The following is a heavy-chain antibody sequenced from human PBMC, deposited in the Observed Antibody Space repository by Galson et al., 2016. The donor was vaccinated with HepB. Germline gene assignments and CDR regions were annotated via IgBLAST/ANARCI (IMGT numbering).Heavy chain of an antibody. D-gene: IGHD2-21*02. V-gene: IGHV3-72*01. CDR1: GFIFSDYY. CDR2: IRSKARSHTT. J-gene: IGHJ6*02. CDR3: TRDSPGDSELDV. Sequence: SLRLSCATSGFIFSDYYMDWVRQAPGKGLEWVGRIRSKARSHTTEYAPSVKGRFTISRDDSKNSMYLEMNRLKTEDTAVYYCTRDSPGDSELDVWGQGATVTVSS.